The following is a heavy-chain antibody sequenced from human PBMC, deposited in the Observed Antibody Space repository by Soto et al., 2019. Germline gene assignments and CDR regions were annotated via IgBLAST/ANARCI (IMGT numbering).Heavy chain of an antibody. Sequence: QVQLVESGGGVVQPGRSLRLSCAASGFTFSSYAMHWVRQAPGKGLEWVAVISYDGSNKYYADSVKGRFTISRDNSKNTLYLQMNSLRADDTAVYYCARGTACSSTSCYDYFDYWGQGTLVTVSS. J-gene: IGHJ4*02. CDR3: ARGTACSSTSCYDYFDY. V-gene: IGHV3-30-3*01. CDR2: ISYDGSNK. D-gene: IGHD2-2*01. CDR1: GFTFSSYA.